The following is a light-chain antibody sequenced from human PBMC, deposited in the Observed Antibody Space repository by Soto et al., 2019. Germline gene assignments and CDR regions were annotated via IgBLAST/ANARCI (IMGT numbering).Light chain of an antibody. CDR2: KAS. CDR1: QTISSW. Sequence: MQVTQATSTLSGSVGDRVTITCRASQTISSWLAWYQQKPGKAPKLLIYKASTLKSGVPSRFSGSGSGTEFTLTILRLQHADCATYHSPHSPSNSAPFAQGTKVDIK. J-gene: IGKJ1*01. CDR3: PHSPSNSAP. V-gene: IGKV1-5*03.